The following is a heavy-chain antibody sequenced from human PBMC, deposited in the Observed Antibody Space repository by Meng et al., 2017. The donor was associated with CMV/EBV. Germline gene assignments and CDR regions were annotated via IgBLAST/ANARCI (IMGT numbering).Heavy chain of an antibody. Sequence: VSGGSISSYYWNWIRQPAGKGLEWIGRIYTSGSTNYNPSLKSRVTMSVDTSKNQFSLKLSSVTAADTAVYYCARDLGAAADPNWFDPWGQGTLVTVSS. D-gene: IGHD6-13*01. J-gene: IGHJ5*02. CDR2: IYTSGST. V-gene: IGHV4-4*07. CDR1: GGSISSYY. CDR3: ARDLGAAADPNWFDP.